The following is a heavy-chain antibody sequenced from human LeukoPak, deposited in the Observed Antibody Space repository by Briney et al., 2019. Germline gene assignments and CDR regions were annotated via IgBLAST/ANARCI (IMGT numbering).Heavy chain of an antibody. CDR1: GFTVSSNY. J-gene: IGHJ4*02. CDR3: ARGLSSYDYDYFDY. CDR2: IYSGGST. D-gene: IGHD5-12*01. V-gene: IGHV3-53*01. Sequence: PGGSLRLSCAASGFTVSSNYMTWVRQAPGKGLEWVSIIYSGGSTYYADSVEGRFTISRDNSKNTLYVQMNSLRAEDTAVYYCARGLSSYDYDYFDYWGQGTLVTVFS.